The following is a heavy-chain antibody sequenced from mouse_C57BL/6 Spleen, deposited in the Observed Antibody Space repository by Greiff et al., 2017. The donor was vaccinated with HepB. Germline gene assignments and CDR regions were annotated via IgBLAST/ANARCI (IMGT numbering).Heavy chain of an antibody. J-gene: IGHJ3*01. CDR2: ISSGGSYT. V-gene: IGHV5-6*01. CDR3: ARLDRAWFAY. CDR1: GFTFSSYG. D-gene: IGHD3-2*01. Sequence: EVKLVESGGDLVKPGGSLKLSCAASGFTFSSYGMSWVRQTPDKRLEWVATISSGGSYTYYPDSVKGRFTISRDNAKNTLYLQMSSLKSEDTAMYYGARLDRAWFAYWGQGTLVTVSA.